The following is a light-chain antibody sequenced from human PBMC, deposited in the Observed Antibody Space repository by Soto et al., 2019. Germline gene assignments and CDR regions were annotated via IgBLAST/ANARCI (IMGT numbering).Light chain of an antibody. J-gene: IGLJ1*01. CDR2: EVS. CDR3: SSYSSSSTLYV. Sequence: QSALPQPASVSGSPGQSITISRTGSTSNVGGHNYVSWYQQHAGKAPQLMIYEVSNRPSGVSNRFSGSKSGNTASLTISGLQAEDEADYYCSSYSSSSTLYVFGTGTKVTV. CDR1: TSNVGGHNY. V-gene: IGLV2-14*01.